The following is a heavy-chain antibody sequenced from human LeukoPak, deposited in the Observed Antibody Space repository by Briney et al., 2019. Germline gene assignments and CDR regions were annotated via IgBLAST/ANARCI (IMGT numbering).Heavy chain of an antibody. V-gene: IGHV3-23*01. D-gene: IGHD6-19*01. CDR3: AKVSWLGTLPSYHFDS. Sequence: PGGSLRLSCAASGFTFSSYWMSWVRQAPGKGLEWDSAIRGTGTTTFYAASVKGRFTIPRDNSKNTADLQMNSLRAEDTAVYYCAKVSWLGTLPSYHFDSWGQGTQVTVSS. CDR1: GFTFSSYW. CDR2: IRGTGTTT. J-gene: IGHJ4*02.